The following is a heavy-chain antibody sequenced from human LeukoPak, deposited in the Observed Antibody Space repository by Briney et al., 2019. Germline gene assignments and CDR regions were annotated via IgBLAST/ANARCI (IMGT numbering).Heavy chain of an antibody. CDR2: ISYDGSNK. CDR3: ARGVPTYYYDSSGYIGHPFDY. CDR1: GFTFSSYA. D-gene: IGHD3-22*01. Sequence: PGGSLRLSCAASGFTFSSYAMHWVRQAPGPGLEWVAVISYDGSNKYYADSVKGRFTISRDNSKNTLYLQMNSLRAEDTAVYYCARGVPTYYYDSSGYIGHPFDYWGQGTLVTVSS. J-gene: IGHJ4*02. V-gene: IGHV3-30-3*01.